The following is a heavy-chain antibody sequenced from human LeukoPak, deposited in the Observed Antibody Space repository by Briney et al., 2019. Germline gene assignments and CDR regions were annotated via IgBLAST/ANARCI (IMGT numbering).Heavy chain of an antibody. CDR3: ARDMYDNGWSSFDY. CDR1: GFTFSSYA. D-gene: IGHD3-10*01. CDR2: ISFDGTNK. J-gene: IGHJ4*02. Sequence: GGSPRLSCAASGFTFSSYAMHWVRQAPGKGLEWVAVISFDGTNKYYANSVQGRFTIPRDNSKNTLYLQMNSLRAEDTALYYCARDMYDNGWSSFDYWGQGTLVTVSS. V-gene: IGHV3-30-3*01.